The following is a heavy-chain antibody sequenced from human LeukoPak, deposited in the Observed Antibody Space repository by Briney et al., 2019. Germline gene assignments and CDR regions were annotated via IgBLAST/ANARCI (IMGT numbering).Heavy chain of an antibody. V-gene: IGHV4-31*03. Sequence: TLSLTCTVSGGSISSGGYYWSWIRQHPGKGLEWIGYIYYSGSTYYNPSLKSRVTISVDTSKNQFSLKLSSVTAADTAVYYCALSSGYYDDAFDIWGRGTMVTVSS. CDR2: IYYSGST. CDR3: ALSSGYYDDAFDI. D-gene: IGHD3-22*01. J-gene: IGHJ3*02. CDR1: GGSISSGGYY.